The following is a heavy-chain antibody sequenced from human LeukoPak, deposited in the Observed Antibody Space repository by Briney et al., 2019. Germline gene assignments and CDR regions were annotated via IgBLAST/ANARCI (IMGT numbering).Heavy chain of an antibody. CDR1: GFTFSSYA. CDR3: AISIAAAGAFDD. J-gene: IGHJ4*02. Sequence: GGSLRLSCAASGFTFSSYAMSWVRQAPGKGLEWVSAISGSGGSTYYADSVKGRFTISRDNSKNTLYLQMNSLRAEDTAVYYCAISIAAAGAFDDWGQGTLVTVSS. D-gene: IGHD6-13*01. CDR2: ISGSGGST. V-gene: IGHV3-23*01.